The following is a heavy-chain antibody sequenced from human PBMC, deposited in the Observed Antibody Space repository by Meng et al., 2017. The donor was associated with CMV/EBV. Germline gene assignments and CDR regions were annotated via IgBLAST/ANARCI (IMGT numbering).Heavy chain of an antibody. Sequence: GGSLRLSCAASGFTFSSYSMNWVRQAPGKGLEWVSYISSSSSTIYYADSVKGRFTISRDNAKNSLYLQMNSLRADDTDVYYCARGSHYYGSGSYYKPSVDNWFDPWGQGTLVTVSS. CDR3: ARGSHYYGSGSYYKPSVDNWFDP. J-gene: IGHJ5*02. D-gene: IGHD3-10*01. CDR2: ISSSSSTI. V-gene: IGHV3-48*04. CDR1: GFTFSSYS.